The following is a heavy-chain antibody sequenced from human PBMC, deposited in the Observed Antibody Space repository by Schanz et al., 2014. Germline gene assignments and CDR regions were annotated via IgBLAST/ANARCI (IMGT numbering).Heavy chain of an antibody. V-gene: IGHV3-11*05. CDR3: AKYRGYYRVSGSYRELEY. J-gene: IGHJ4*02. Sequence: VELVESGGGLVQPGGSLRLSCAASGFSFSDHAMDWVRQAAGKGLEWVSYVSSSSSYTHYADSVKGRFTISRDNAKNTLYLQMNTLRAEDTAVYYCAKYRGYYRVSGSYRELEYWGQGTLVTVSS. CDR1: GFSFSDHA. CDR2: VSSSSSYT. D-gene: IGHD3-10*01.